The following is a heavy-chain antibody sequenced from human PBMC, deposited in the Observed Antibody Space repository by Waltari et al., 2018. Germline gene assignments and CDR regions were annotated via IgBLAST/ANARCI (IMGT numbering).Heavy chain of an antibody. V-gene: IGHV4-39*01. J-gene: IGHJ3*02. CDR3: ARHGVIAVAGSDAFDI. Sequence: QLQLQESGPGLVKPSETLSLTCSVSVGSISSNSYYWGWIRQSPGKGLEWIGSIYYSGRTYYNPSLKSRVTISVDTSKNQFSLKLRSVTVADTAVYYCARHGVIAVAGSDAFDIWGQGTRVTVSS. CDR1: VGSISSNSYY. D-gene: IGHD6-19*01. CDR2: IYYSGRT.